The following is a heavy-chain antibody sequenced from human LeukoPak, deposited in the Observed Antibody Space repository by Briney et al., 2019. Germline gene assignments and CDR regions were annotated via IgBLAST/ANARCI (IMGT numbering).Heavy chain of an antibody. D-gene: IGHD1-1*01. J-gene: IGHJ6*02. CDR3: ARGRYNWNDPTFMDV. Sequence: GGSLRLSCAASGFTLSNYEMNWARQAPGKGLEWLSYISSSGTTRYYADSVKGRFTISRNNAKNSLYLQMNSLRAEDTALYYCARGRYNWNDPTFMDVWGQGTTVSVSS. CDR2: ISSSGTTR. CDR1: GFTLSNYE. V-gene: IGHV3-48*03.